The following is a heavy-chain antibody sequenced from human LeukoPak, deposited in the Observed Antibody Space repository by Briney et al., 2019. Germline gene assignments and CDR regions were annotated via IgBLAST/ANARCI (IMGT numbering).Heavy chain of an antibody. CDR2: IKQDGSEK. D-gene: IGHD3-16*01. V-gene: IGHV3-7*01. J-gene: IGHJ4*02. CDR1: GFTFSSYW. CDR3: AKPVGGYYFDY. Sequence: GGSLRPSCAASGFTFSSYWMSWVRQAPGKGLEWVANIKQDGSEKYYVDSVKGRFTISRDNSKNTVYLEMNSLRVEDTAVYYCAKPVGGYYFDYWGQGTLVAVSS.